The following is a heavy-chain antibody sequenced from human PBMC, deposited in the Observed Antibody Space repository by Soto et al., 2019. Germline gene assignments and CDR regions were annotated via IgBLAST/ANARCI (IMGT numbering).Heavy chain of an antibody. J-gene: IGHJ4*02. D-gene: IGHD3-22*01. CDR1: GFTVSSNY. CDR2: IYSGGST. CDR3: ARDLEYYDDY. V-gene: IGHV3-53*01. Sequence: GGSLRLSCAASGFTVSSNYMSWVRQAPGKGLEWVSVIYSGGSTYYADSVKGRFTISRGNSKNTLYLQMNSLRAEDTAVYYCARDLEYYDDYWGQGTLVTVSS.